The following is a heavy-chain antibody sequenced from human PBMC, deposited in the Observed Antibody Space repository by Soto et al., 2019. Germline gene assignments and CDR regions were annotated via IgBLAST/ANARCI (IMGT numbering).Heavy chain of an antibody. Sequence: PGGSLRLSCAASGFTFSSYAMSWVRQAPGKGLEWIGSIYYSGSTYYNPSLKSRVTISVDTSKNQFSLKLSSVTAADTAVYFCARPGGDFVLPRDYWGPGTLVTVSS. J-gene: IGHJ4*02. D-gene: IGHD2-21*01. V-gene: IGHV4-39*01. CDR2: IYYSGST. CDR1: GFTFSSYA. CDR3: ARPGGDFVLPRDY.